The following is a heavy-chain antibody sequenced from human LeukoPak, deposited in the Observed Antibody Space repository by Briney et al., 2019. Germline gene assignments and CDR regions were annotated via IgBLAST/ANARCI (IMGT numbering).Heavy chain of an antibody. J-gene: IGHJ4*02. CDR2: IWYDGSNK. CDR1: GFTFSSYG. CDR3: ATQIIAVAGRPSDY. D-gene: IGHD6-19*01. Sequence: GGSLRLSCAASGFTFSSYGMHWVRQAPGKGLEWVAAIWYDGSNKYYADSVKGRFTISRDNSKNTLYLQMNSLRAEDTAVYYCATQIIAVAGRPSDYWGQGTLVTVSS. V-gene: IGHV3-33*01.